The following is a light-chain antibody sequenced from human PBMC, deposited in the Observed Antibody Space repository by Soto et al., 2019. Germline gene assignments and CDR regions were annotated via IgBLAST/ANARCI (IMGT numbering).Light chain of an antibody. CDR1: QSLLHSNGYNY. V-gene: IGKV2-28*01. CDR3: MQAVQTPRT. Sequence: DIVMTQSPLSLPVTPGEPASISCRSSQSLLHSNGYNYLDWYLQKPGQSPQLLIYSGSNRASGVPDRFSGSGSGTDFTLKTSRVEAEDVGTYYGMQAVQTPRTFGPGTKLEIK. J-gene: IGKJ2*01. CDR2: SGS.